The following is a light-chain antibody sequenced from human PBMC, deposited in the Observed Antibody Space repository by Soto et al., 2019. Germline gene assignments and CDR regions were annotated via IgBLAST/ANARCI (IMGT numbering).Light chain of an antibody. CDR1: QSISIY. CDR3: QQGYSTLLS. J-gene: IGKJ4*01. V-gene: IGKV1-39*01. CDR2: GAS. Sequence: DIEMTQSPSSLSASVGDRVTITCRASQSISIYLNWYQQKGGKTPKLLIHGASSLQSGVPLRFSGSGSGTDFTLTISSLQPEDFATYYCQQGYSTLLSFGGGTKVELK.